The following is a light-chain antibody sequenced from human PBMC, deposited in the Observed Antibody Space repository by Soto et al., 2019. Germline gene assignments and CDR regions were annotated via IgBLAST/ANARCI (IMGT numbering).Light chain of an antibody. CDR3: ATWDNSLSAWV. Sequence: QSVLTQPPSVSAAAEQKVSISCTGSISNIGNNYVSWYQQLPGTAPKLLVYEKNKRPSGISDRFSGSKSGTSAALDITGLQTGDEGDYYCATWDNSLSAWVFGGGTKLTVL. CDR1: ISNIGNNY. J-gene: IGLJ3*02. V-gene: IGLV1-51*02. CDR2: EKN.